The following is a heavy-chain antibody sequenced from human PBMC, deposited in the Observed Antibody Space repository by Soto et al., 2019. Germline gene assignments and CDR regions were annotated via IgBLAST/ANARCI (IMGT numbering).Heavy chain of an antibody. V-gene: IGHV1-18*01. CDR2: ISPSSGVT. CDR1: GYTFTSYG. Sequence: QVQLVQSEGEVRQPGASVKVSCRASGYTFTSYGIIWVRQAPGQGLEGMGYISPSSGVTRYAQNLQGRVTLTTDTSTTTAYMELRSLSSDDTAVYYCAREMWTRTGPQNFFDYWGLGALVTVSS. D-gene: IGHD2-21*01. J-gene: IGHJ4*02. CDR3: AREMWTRTGPQNFFDY.